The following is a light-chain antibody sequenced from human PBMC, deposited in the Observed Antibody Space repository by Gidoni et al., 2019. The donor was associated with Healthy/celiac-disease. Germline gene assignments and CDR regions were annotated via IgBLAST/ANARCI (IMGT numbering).Light chain of an antibody. V-gene: IGKV3-11*01. Sequence: EIVLTQSPATLSLSPGERATLSCRASQSVSSYLAWYQQKPGQAPRLLIYDASNRATGIPARFSGSGSGTDFNLTSSSLEPEDFAGYYCQQRSNWPPGFGGGTKVEIK. CDR2: DAS. CDR3: QQRSNWPPG. J-gene: IGKJ4*01. CDR1: QSVSSY.